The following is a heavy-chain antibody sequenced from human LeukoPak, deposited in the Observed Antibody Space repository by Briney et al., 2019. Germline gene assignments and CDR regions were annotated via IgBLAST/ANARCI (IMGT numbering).Heavy chain of an antibody. D-gene: IGHD3-22*01. Sequence: GGSLRLSCAASGFPFSAYGMHWVRQAPGKGLEWVSAISGSGGSTYYADSVKGRFTISRDNSKNTLYLQMNSLRAEDTAVYYCAKDESAYYYDSSGYIECWGQGTLVTVSS. V-gene: IGHV3-23*01. CDR1: GFPFSAYG. CDR2: ISGSGGST. J-gene: IGHJ4*02. CDR3: AKDESAYYYDSSGYIEC.